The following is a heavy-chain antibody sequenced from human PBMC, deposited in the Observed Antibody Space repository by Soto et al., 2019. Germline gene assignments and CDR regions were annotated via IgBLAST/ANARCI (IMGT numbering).Heavy chain of an antibody. V-gene: IGHV3-30-3*01. D-gene: IGHD3-10*01. CDR2: ISYDGSNK. CDR1: GFTFSSYA. J-gene: IGHJ4*02. Sequence: QVQLVESGGGVVQPGRSLRLSCAASGFTFSSYAMHWVRQAPGKGLEWVAVISYDGSNKYYADSVKGRFTISRDNSKNTLYLQMNSLRAEDTAVYYCARDIGNYGIDYWGQGNLVTVSS. CDR3: ARDIGNYGIDY.